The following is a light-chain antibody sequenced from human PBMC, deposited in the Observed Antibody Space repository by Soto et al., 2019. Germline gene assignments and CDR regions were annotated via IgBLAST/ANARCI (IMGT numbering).Light chain of an antibody. CDR3: QQSYSTPYT. Sequence: DIQLTQSPFFLSASVGDRVTITCRASQSISSYLNWYQQKPGKAPKLLIYAASSLQSGVPSRFSGSGSGTDFTLTISSLQPEDFATYYCQQSYSTPYTFGQGTKVDIK. V-gene: IGKV1-39*01. J-gene: IGKJ2*01. CDR2: AAS. CDR1: QSISSY.